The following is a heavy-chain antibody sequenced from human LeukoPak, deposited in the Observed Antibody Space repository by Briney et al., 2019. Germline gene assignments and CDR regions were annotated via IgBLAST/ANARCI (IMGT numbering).Heavy chain of an antibody. D-gene: IGHD7-27*01. J-gene: IGHJ4*02. CDR1: GGTFSSYA. Sequence: ASVKVSCKASGGTFSSYAISWVRQAPGQGLEWMGRIIPILGIANYAQKFQGRVTITADESTSTAYMELSSLRSEDTAVYYCAVDIKLGIPLDYWGQGTLVTVSS. CDR3: AVDIKLGIPLDY. CDR2: IIPILGIA. V-gene: IGHV1-69*04.